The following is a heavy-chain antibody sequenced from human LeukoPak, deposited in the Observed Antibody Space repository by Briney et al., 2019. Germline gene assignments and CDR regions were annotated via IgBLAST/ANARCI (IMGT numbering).Heavy chain of an antibody. D-gene: IGHD6-19*01. CDR3: ARGPGYSSGWYVLSVDY. CDR1: GFTFGSYA. CDR2: ISGSGGNT. V-gene: IGHV3-23*01. Sequence: GGSLRLSCAASGFTFGSYAMSWVRQAPGKGLEWVSSISGSGGNTYFADSVKGRFTTSRDNSKNMLYLQMNSLSAEDTAVYYCARGPGYSSGWYVLSVDYWGQGTLVTVSS. J-gene: IGHJ4*02.